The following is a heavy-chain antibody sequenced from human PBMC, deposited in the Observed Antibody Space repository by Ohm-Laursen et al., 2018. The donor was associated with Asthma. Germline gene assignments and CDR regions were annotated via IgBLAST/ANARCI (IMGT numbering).Heavy chain of an antibody. J-gene: IGHJ4*02. V-gene: IGHV3-30*18. D-gene: IGHD3-22*01. CDR1: GFTFSSYG. CDR2: ISYDGSNK. CDR3: AKAQYPDYYDSSGYTLLFDY. Sequence: SLRLSCSASGFTFSSYGMHWVRQAPGKGLEWVAVISYDGSNKYYADSVKGRFTISRDNSKNTLYLQMNSLRAEDTAVYYCAKAQYPDYYDSSGYTLLFDYWGQGTLVTVSS.